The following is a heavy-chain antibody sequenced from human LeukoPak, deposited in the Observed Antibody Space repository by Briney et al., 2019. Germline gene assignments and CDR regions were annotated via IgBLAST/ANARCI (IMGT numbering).Heavy chain of an antibody. CDR1: GFTVSSNY. J-gene: IGHJ4*02. CDR2: INHSGST. D-gene: IGHD3-22*01. Sequence: GSLRLSCAASGFTVSSNYMSWVRQAPGKGLEWIGEINHSGSTNYNPSLKSRVTISVDTSKNQFSLKLSSVTAADTAVYYCARGNCYDSSGYYCAPLKYWGQGTLVTVSS. V-gene: IGHV4-34*01. CDR3: ARGNCYDSSGYYCAPLKY.